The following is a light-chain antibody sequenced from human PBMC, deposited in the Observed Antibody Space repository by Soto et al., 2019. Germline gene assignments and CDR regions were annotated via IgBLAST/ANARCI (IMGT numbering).Light chain of an antibody. CDR2: EVS. Sequence: QAVLTQPPSASGSPGQSVTISCTDTSSDVGAYKYVSWYQQYPGKAPKLMIYEVSKRPSGVPDRFSGSKSGNTASLTVSGLQAEDEADYYCTSYVGSNIWVFGGGTKLTVL. CDR3: TSYVGSNIWV. CDR1: SSDVGAYKY. J-gene: IGLJ3*02. V-gene: IGLV2-8*01.